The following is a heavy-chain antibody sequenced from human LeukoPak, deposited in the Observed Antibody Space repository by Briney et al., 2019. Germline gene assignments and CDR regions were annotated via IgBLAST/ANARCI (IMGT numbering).Heavy chain of an antibody. D-gene: IGHD5-18*01. J-gene: IGHJ5*02. V-gene: IGHV3-11*01. CDR3: AKDLSGYSYGWKEPGWFDP. CDR1: GFTFGDYY. Sequence: GGSLRLSCAASGFTFGDYYMSWIRQAPGKGLEWVSYISSSGSTIYYADSVKGRFTISRDNAKNSLYLQMNSLRAEDTAVYYCAKDLSGYSYGWKEPGWFDPWGQGTLVTVSS. CDR2: ISSSGSTI.